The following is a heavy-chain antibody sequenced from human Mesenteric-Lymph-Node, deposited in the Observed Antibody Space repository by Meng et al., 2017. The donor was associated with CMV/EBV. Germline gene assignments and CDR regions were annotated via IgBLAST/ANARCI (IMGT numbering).Heavy chain of an antibody. J-gene: IGHJ4*02. CDR3: ARWYCSTTSCYFDY. CDR1: GYTFRTYA. CDR2: INTNTGTP. V-gene: IGHV7-4-1*04. Sequence: KASGYTFRTYAITWVRQAPGQGLEWMGWINTNTGTPTYAQGFTGRFVFSLDTSVSMAYLQISSLKAEDTAVYYCARWYCSTTSCYFDYWGQGTLVTVSS. D-gene: IGHD2-2*01.